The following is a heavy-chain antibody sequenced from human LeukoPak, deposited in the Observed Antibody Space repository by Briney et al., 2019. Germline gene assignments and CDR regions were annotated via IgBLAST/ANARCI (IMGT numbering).Heavy chain of an antibody. CDR2: INPTSGDT. J-gene: IGHJ4*02. CDR1: GYTFTGYY. Sequence: VKVSCKASGYTFTGYYMHWVRQAPGQGLEWMGLINPTSGDTNYAQKFQGGVTMTRDTSISTAYMELSRLRSDDTAMYYCAREENYCSGSTCPFDYWGQGTLVTVSS. V-gene: IGHV1-2*02. CDR3: AREENYCSGSTCPFDY. D-gene: IGHD2-2*01.